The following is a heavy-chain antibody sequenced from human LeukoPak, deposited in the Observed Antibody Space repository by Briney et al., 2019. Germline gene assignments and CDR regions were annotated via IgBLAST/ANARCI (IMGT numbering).Heavy chain of an antibody. D-gene: IGHD6-13*01. CDR1: GFTFSSYS. V-gene: IGHV3-7*03. CDR3: ARSIPYGTTWYGRSDY. Sequence: GGSLRLSCAASGFTFSSYSMTWVRQAPGKGLEWVANIKPDGTTKFYVDSVKGRFTISRDNALNSLYLQMNSLRAEDTAIYYCARSIPYGTTWYGRSDYWGQGTLVTVSS. CDR2: IKPDGTTK. J-gene: IGHJ4*02.